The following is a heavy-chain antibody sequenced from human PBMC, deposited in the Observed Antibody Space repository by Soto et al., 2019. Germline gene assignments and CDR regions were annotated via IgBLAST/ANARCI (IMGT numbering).Heavy chain of an antibody. V-gene: IGHV3-15*01. D-gene: IGHD2-21*01. J-gene: IGHJ4*02. CDR2: IKSKTDGGTT. CDR1: GFTFSNAW. CDR3: TTRSQGRKLWPGAY. Sequence: EVQLVESGGGLVKPGGSLRLSCAASGFTFSNAWMSWVRQAPGKGLEWVGRIKSKTDGGTTDYAAPVKGRFTISRDDSKSTLYLQMTSLKTEDTAVYYCTTRSQGRKLWPGAYWGQGTLVTVSS.